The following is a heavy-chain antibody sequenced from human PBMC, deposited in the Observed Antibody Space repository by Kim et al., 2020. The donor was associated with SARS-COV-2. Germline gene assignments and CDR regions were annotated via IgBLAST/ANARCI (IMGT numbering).Heavy chain of an antibody. D-gene: IGHD4-4*01. J-gene: IGHJ5*01. CDR1: GFAFSNYW. Sequence: GGSLRLSCAASGFAFSNYWMHWVRQGPGQGLEWVSFINADESRATYADSVKGRFSISRDNVKSTVYLEMNSLRPEDTAVYYCARQKGSSNPFNSWGQGTL. CDR2: INADESRA. CDR3: ARQKGSSNPFNS. V-gene: IGHV3-74*03.